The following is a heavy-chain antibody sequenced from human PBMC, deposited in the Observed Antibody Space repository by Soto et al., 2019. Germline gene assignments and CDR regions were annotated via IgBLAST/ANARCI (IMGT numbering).Heavy chain of an antibody. CDR1: GFTFSSYG. V-gene: IGHV3-33*01. D-gene: IGHD6-13*01. CDR2: IWYDGSNK. J-gene: IGHJ4*02. CDR3: ARDFGSIAAAGTVGYYFDY. Sequence: GGSLRLSCAASGFTFSSYGMHWVRQAPGKGLEWVAVIWYDGSNKYYADSVKGRFTISRDNSKNTLYLQMNSLRAEDTAVYYCARDFGSIAAAGTVGYYFDYWGQGTLVTISS.